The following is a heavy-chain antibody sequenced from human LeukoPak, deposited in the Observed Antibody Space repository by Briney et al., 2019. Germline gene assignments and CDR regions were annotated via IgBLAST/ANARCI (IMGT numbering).Heavy chain of an antibody. D-gene: IGHD1-26*01. J-gene: IGHJ4*02. V-gene: IGHV1-18*01. Sequence: ASVKVSCKASGYTFTSYGISGVRQAPGQGLECMGWISAYNGNTNYAQKLQGRATMTTDTSTSTAYMELRSLRSDDTAVYYCTRDGVVEGGSQDFVYWGQGTLVTVSS. CDR1: GYTFTSYG. CDR2: ISAYNGNT. CDR3: TRDGVVEGGSQDFVY.